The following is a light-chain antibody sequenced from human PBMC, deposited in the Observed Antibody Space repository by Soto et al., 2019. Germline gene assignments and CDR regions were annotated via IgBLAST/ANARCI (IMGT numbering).Light chain of an antibody. J-gene: IGLJ1*01. CDR3: CSYTRSGTLI. CDR2: DVS. CDR1: SSDIGDYNY. V-gene: IGLV2-14*01. Sequence: QRALTRLVSVSGAAVGSSPISCDSTSSDIGDYNYVSWYQQHPGKVPKVIIFDVSNRPSGVSYRFSGTKSGNTASLTVSGLQAEDEAHYYCCSYTRSGTLIFGTGTKVTVL.